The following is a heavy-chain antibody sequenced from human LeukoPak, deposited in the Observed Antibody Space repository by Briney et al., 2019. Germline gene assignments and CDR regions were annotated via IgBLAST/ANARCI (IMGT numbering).Heavy chain of an antibody. CDR3: AREGGQLARGDY. V-gene: IGHV3-23*01. CDR2: ISGSGGST. Sequence: PGGSLRLSCAASGFTFSSYAMSWVRQAPGKGLEWVSAISGSGGSTYYADSVKGRFTISRDNAKNSLYLQMNSLRAEDTAVYYCAREGGQLARGDYWGQGTLVTVSS. D-gene: IGHD6-13*01. CDR1: GFTFSSYA. J-gene: IGHJ4*02.